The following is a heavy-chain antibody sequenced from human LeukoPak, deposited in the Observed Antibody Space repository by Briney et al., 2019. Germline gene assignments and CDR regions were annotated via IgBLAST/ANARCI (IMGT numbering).Heavy chain of an antibody. V-gene: IGHV3-48*01. Sequence: GGSLRLSCAASGFTVSSNYMNWVRQAPGKGLEWVSYISSSSSTIYYADSVKGRFTISRDNAKNSLYLQMNSLRAEDTAVYYCTRGQWYYYYMDVWGKGTTVTVSS. CDR1: GFTVSSNY. J-gene: IGHJ6*03. CDR3: TRGQWYYYYMDV. CDR2: ISSSSSTI. D-gene: IGHD2-8*01.